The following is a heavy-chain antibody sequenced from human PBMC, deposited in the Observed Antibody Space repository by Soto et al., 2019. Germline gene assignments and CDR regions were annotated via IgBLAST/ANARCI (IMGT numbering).Heavy chain of an antibody. Sequence: ASVKVSCKASGYTFTGYYMHWVRQAPGQGLEWMGWINPNSGGTNYAQKFQGRVTMTRDTSISTAYMELSRLRSDDTAVYYCARAGCSSTSCRYYGMDVWGQGTTVTVSS. V-gene: IGHV1-2*02. CDR3: ARAGCSSTSCRYYGMDV. J-gene: IGHJ6*02. CDR1: GYTFTGYY. D-gene: IGHD2-2*01. CDR2: INPNSGGT.